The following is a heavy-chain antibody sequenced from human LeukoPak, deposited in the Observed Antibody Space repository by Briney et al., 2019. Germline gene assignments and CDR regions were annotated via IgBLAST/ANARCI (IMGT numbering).Heavy chain of an antibody. J-gene: IGHJ4*02. Sequence: VASVKVSCKASGYTFTGYYMHWVRQAPGQGLEWMGWINPNSGGTNYAQKFQGGVTMTRDTSISTAYMELSRLRSDDTAVYCCAKSRIVGAHCLDYWGQGTLVTVSS. D-gene: IGHD1-26*01. CDR1: GYTFTGYY. V-gene: IGHV1-2*02. CDR3: AKSRIVGAHCLDY. CDR2: INPNSGGT.